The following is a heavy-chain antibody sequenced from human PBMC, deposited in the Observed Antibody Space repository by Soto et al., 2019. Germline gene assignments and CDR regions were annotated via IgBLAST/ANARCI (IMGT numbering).Heavy chain of an antibody. V-gene: IGHV4-59*01. Sequence: SETLSLTCTVSGGSISSYYWSWIRQPPGKGLEWIGYIYYSGSTNYNPSLKSRVTISVDTSKNQFSLKLSSVTAADTAVYYCARADWINYYDSSGYLDLWGQGTLVTVSS. D-gene: IGHD3-22*01. J-gene: IGHJ5*02. CDR2: IYYSGST. CDR1: GGSISSYY. CDR3: ARADWINYYDSSGYLDL.